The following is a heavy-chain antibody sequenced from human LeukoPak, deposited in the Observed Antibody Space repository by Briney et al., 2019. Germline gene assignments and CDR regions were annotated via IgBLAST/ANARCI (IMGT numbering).Heavy chain of an antibody. J-gene: IGHJ4*02. Sequence: PGGSLRLSCAASGFTFSSYAMNWVRQAPGKGLEWVSAISGSGGSTDYADSVNGRFTISRDNSKNTLYLQMNSLRAEDTAVYYCAKNWGSYYFDYWGQGTLVTVSS. CDR1: GFTFSSYA. V-gene: IGHV3-23*01. D-gene: IGHD7-27*01. CDR3: AKNWGSYYFDY. CDR2: ISGSGGST.